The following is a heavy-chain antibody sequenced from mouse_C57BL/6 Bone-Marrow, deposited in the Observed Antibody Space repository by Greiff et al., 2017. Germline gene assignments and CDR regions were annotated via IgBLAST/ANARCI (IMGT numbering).Heavy chain of an antibody. CDR1: GFTFTDYY. D-gene: IGHD1-1*01. CDR3: ARSLYGSSLYYLDY. Sequence: EVKLMESGGGLVQPGGSLSLSCAASGFTFTDYYMSWVRQPPGKALEWLGFISNKANGYTTEYSASVKGRFTISRDNSQSILYLQMKALRAEDSATYYCARSLYGSSLYYLDYWGQGTTLTVSS. CDR2: ISNKANGYTT. J-gene: IGHJ2*01. V-gene: IGHV7-3*01.